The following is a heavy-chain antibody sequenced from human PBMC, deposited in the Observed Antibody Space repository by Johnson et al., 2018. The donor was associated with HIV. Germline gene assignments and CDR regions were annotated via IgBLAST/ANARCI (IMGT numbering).Heavy chain of an antibody. CDR1: GFTFDDYG. D-gene: IGHD3-22*01. CDR3: AKDTTFYYDTSGPSDAFDI. CDR2: INWNGGST. Sequence: VQLVESGGGVVRPGGSLRLSCATSGFTFDDYGMSLVRQAPGKGLEWVAGINWNGGSTGYADSVKGRFNISRDNAKNSLYLQMNSPRAEDTAVYYCAKDTTFYYDTSGPSDAFDIWGQGTVVTVSS. V-gene: IGHV3-20*04. J-gene: IGHJ3*02.